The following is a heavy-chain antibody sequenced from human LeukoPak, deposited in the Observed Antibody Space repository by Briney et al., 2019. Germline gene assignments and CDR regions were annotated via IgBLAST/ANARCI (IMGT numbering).Heavy chain of an antibody. CDR3: ARVDLIVVVPAAPHDAFDI. D-gene: IGHD2-2*01. J-gene: IGHJ3*02. CDR1: GGSISSGDYC. CDR2: IYYSGST. V-gene: IGHV4-30-4*08. Sequence: SETLSLTCTVSGGSISSGDYCWSWIRRPPRKGLEWIGYIYYSGSTYYNPSLKSRVTISVDTSKNQFSVKLSSVTAADTAVYYCARVDLIVVVPAAPHDAFDIWGQGTMVTVSS.